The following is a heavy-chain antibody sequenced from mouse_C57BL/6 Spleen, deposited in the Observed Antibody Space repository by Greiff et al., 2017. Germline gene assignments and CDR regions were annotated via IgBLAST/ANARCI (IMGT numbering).Heavy chain of an antibody. CDR2: IDPSDSET. Sequence: QVQLQQPGAELVRPGSSVKLSCKASGYTFTSYWMHWVKQRPIQGLEWIGNIDPSDSETHYNQKFKDKATLTVDKSSSTAYMQLSSLTSEDSAVYYCASEESYSNYCYAMDYWGQGTSVTVSS. D-gene: IGHD2-5*01. V-gene: IGHV1-52*01. CDR1: GYTFTSYW. CDR3: ASEESYSNYCYAMDY. J-gene: IGHJ4*01.